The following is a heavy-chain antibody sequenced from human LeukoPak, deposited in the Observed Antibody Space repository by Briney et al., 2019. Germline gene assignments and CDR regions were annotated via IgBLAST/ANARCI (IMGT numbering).Heavy chain of an antibody. Sequence: GGSLRLSCAASGFTFSSYWMSWVRQAPGKGLEWVAIMSYGGDIQYTDSVKGRFTISRDNSENTVYLQMNNLRTEDTAVYHCARDWGSSDWYNWFDPWGQGTLVTVSS. CDR2: MSYGGDIQ. CDR3: ARDWGSSDWYNWFDP. D-gene: IGHD6-19*01. V-gene: IGHV3-30*03. CDR1: GFTFSSYW. J-gene: IGHJ5*02.